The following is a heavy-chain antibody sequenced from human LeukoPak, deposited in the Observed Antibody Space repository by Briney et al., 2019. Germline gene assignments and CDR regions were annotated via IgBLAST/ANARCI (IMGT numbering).Heavy chain of an antibody. CDR1: GFTFATYS. CDR3: ARDPHGSGSY. CDR2: ISSSSDAI. D-gene: IGHD3-10*01. Sequence: PGGSLRLSCSDSGFTFATYSMNWFRQAPGKGLEWVSSISSSSDAIHYADSIKGRFTISRDNAKNSLYLQMNSLRAEDMAVYYCARDPHGSGSYWGQGTLVTVSS. V-gene: IGHV3-21*01. J-gene: IGHJ4*02.